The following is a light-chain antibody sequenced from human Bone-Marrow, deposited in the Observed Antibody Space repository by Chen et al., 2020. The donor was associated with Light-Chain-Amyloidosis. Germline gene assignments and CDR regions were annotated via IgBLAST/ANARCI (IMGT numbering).Light chain of an antibody. CDR3: QQYHTTAYT. CDR2: WAS. J-gene: IGKJ2*01. V-gene: IGKV4-1*01. Sequence: DIAMTQSPDSLAVSLGERATINCKSSQSVLFSSNNKNYLSWYQQKPGQPPKLLIYWASTRESGVPDRFSGSGSGTDFTLTISSLQAEDVAVYYCQQYHTTAYTFGQGTKLEIK. CDR1: QSVLFSSNNKNY.